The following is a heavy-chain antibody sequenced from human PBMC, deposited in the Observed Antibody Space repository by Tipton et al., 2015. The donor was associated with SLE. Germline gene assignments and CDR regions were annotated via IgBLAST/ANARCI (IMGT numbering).Heavy chain of an antibody. Sequence: SLRLFCAASGFTVSSNYMSWVRQAPGKGLEWIAYINSGGGSKYYADSVKGRFTISRDNAKNSLYLQMNSLRAEDTAVYSCATSNLGSSFDYWGQGTLVTVFS. CDR1: GFTVSSNY. CDR2: INSGGGSK. D-gene: IGHD6-6*01. J-gene: IGHJ4*02. CDR3: ATSNLGSSFDY. V-gene: IGHV3-11*01.